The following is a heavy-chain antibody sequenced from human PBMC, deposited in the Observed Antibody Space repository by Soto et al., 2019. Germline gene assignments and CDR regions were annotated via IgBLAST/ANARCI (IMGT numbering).Heavy chain of an antibody. CDR2: IQSKNYGEAT. CDR1: GFSLEKAG. CDR3: TSGLIVVVAASRLAGY. V-gene: IGHV3-15*07. Sequence: EVQLVESGGGLLKPGGSVRLSCEASGFSLEKAGWNGVRRVPGKGWGGLGGIQSKNYGEATDYAAPGKARFTISRNDSKNTLYLHMNSLKAEDSAVHYCTSGLIVVVAASRLAGYWGQGTLVTVSS. J-gene: IGHJ4*02. D-gene: IGHD2-21*01.